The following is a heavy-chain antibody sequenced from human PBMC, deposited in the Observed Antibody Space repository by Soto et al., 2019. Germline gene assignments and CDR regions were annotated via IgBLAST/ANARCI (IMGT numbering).Heavy chain of an antibody. Sequence: ASVKVSCNASGYTFTSCGISWVRQAPGQGLEWMGWISAYNGNTNYAQKLQGGVTMTTDTSTSTAYMELRSLRSDDTAVYYCARGPRYDFWSGYGSYYYYYGMDVWGQGTTVTVSS. D-gene: IGHD3-3*01. CDR2: ISAYNGNT. CDR3: ARGPRYDFWSGYGSYYYYYGMDV. J-gene: IGHJ6*02. V-gene: IGHV1-18*01. CDR1: GYTFTSCG.